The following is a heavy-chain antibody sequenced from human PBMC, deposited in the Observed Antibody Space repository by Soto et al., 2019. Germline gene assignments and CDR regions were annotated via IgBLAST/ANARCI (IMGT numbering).Heavy chain of an antibody. J-gene: IGHJ4*02. CDR3: ARSDYGGDFDY. CDR1: GGSISSGGYY. V-gene: IGHV4-31*03. D-gene: IGHD4-17*01. Sequence: QVQLPESGPGLVKPSQTLSLTCTVSGGSISSGGYYWSWIRPHPGKGLEWIEYIYYSGSTYYNPSLKSRVTRSLDTSKSQFSLKLSSVTAADTAVYYCARSDYGGDFDYWGQGTLVTVSS. CDR2: IYYSGST.